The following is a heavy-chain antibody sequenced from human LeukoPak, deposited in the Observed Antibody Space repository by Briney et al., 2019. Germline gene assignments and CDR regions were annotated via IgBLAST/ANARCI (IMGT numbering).Heavy chain of an antibody. V-gene: IGHV3-30-3*01. D-gene: IGHD2-2*01. Sequence: GRSLRLSCAASGFTFSSYAMHWVRQAPGKGLEWVAVISYDGSNKYYADSVKGRSTISRDNSKNTLYLQMNSLRAEDTAVYYCAKGGLGNRASCLDYWGQGTLVTVSS. CDR1: GFTFSSYA. CDR2: ISYDGSNK. CDR3: AKGGLGNRASCLDY. J-gene: IGHJ4*02.